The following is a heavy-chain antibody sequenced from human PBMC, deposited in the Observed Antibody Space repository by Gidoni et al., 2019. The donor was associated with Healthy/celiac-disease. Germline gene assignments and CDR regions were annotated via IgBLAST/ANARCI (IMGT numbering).Heavy chain of an antibody. V-gene: IGHV4-4*07. Sequence: STNYNPSLKSRVTMSVDTSKNQFSLKLSSVTAADTAVYYCAREVAGEESSGSPYRDYYYYGMDVWGQGTTVTVSS. CDR2: ST. CDR3: AREVAGEESSGSPYRDYYYYGMDV. J-gene: IGHJ6*02. D-gene: IGHD3-16*01.